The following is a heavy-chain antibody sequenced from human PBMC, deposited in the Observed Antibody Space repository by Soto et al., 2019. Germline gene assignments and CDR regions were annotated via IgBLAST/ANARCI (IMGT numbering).Heavy chain of an antibody. J-gene: IGHJ4*01. Sequence: SLVKRSCKAAVYTLTIDLISGVRRAPGQGLEWMGWISAYNGNTKYAQKLQGRVTMTTDTSTSTAYMELRSLRSDDTAVYYCARGLAVGLVAYLGNGTLVLVSS. CDR2: ISAYNGNT. CDR1: VYTLTIDL. CDR3: ARGLAVGLVAY. V-gene: IGHV1-18*01. D-gene: IGHD6-19*01.